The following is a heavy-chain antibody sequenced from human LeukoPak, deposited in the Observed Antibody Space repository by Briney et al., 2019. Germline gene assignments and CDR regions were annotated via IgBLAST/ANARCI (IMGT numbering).Heavy chain of an antibody. J-gene: IGHJ4*02. D-gene: IGHD3-22*01. CDR3: AKAVFYDSSGYSAYYFDY. V-gene: IGHV3-43D*03. CDR1: GFTFEDYA. Sequence: PGGSLRLSXAASGFTFEDYAMHWVRQAPGKGLEWVSLISWDGGSTYYADSVKGRFTISRDNSKNSLYLQMNSLRAEDTALYYCAKAVFYDSSGYSAYYFDYWGQGTLVTVSS. CDR2: ISWDGGST.